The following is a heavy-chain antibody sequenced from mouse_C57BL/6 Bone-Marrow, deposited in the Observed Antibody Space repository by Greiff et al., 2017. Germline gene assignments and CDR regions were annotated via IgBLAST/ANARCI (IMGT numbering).Heavy chain of an antibody. CDR1: GYTFTSYG. D-gene: IGHD1-1*01. V-gene: IGHV1-81*01. CDR3: ARGITTVVAYYYAMDY. CDR2: IYPRSGNT. J-gene: IGHJ4*01. Sequence: VQLKQSGAELARPGASVKLSCKASGYTFTSYGISWVKQRTGQGLEWIGEIYPRSGNTYYNEKFKGKATLTAYKSSSTAYMELRRLTSEDSAVYFCARGITTVVAYYYAMDYWGQGTSVTVSS.